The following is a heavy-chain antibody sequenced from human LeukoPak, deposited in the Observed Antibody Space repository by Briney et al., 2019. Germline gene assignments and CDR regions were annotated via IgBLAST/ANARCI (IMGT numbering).Heavy chain of an antibody. D-gene: IGHD3-22*01. CDR2: INPNSGGT. J-gene: IGHJ4*02. CDR1: GYTFTVYY. Sequence: ASVKVSCKASGYTFTVYYMHWVRQAPGQGLEWMGWINPNSGGTNYAQKFQGRVTMTRDTSISTAYMELSRLRSDDTAVYYCARDSNGGQSYYYDSSGYSVYWGQGTLVTVSS. V-gene: IGHV1-2*02. CDR3: ARDSNGGQSYYYDSSGYSVY.